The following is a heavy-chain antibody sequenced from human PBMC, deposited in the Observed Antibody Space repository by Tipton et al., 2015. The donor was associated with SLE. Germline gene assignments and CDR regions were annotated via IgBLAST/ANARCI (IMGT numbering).Heavy chain of an antibody. CDR1: GGSISSGGYS. J-gene: IGHJ6*03. D-gene: IGHD1-26*01. CDR2: IYHSGST. V-gene: IGHV4-30-2*01. Sequence: RSLRLSCGVSGGSISSGGYSWSWIRQPPGKGLEWIGYIYHSGSTNYNPSLKSRVTISVDTSKNQFSLKLSSVTAADTAVYYCARGGAVYQYYNYMDVWGKGTTVAVSS. CDR3: ARGGAVYQYYNYMDV.